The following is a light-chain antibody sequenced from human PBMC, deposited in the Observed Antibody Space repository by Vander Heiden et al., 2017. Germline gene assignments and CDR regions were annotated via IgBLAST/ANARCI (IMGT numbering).Light chain of an antibody. CDR3: YSTDSSGNQGV. Sequence: SSDLTPPPSLSVSPGQTARITCSGHELPKKYAYWFQQKSGQAPVLVIYEDSKRPPGIPERFSGASSGTMATLTSSGAQVEDEGDCYCYSTDSSGNQGVFGGGTKLTVL. V-gene: IGLV3-10*01. CDR1: ELPKKY. CDR2: EDS. J-gene: IGLJ3*02.